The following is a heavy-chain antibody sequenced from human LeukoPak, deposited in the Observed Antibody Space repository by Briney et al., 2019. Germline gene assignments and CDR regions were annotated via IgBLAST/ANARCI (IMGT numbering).Heavy chain of an antibody. CDR2: IKQDGSEK. Sequence: PGGSLRLSCAASGFTFSSYWMSWVRQAPGKGLEWVANIKQDGSEKYYVDSVKGRFTISRDNAKNSLYLQMNSLRAEDTAVYYCARRNIVVVVAAKDYYYYMDVWGKGTTVTVSS. D-gene: IGHD2-15*01. V-gene: IGHV3-7*01. CDR1: GFTFSSYW. J-gene: IGHJ6*03. CDR3: ARRNIVVVVAAKDYYYYMDV.